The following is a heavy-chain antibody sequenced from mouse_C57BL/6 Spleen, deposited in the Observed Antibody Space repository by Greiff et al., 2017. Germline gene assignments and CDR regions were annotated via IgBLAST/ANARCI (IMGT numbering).Heavy chain of an antibody. CDR3: TRSGGSSPYWDLDV. J-gene: IGHJ1*03. D-gene: IGHD1-1*01. Sequence: VQLQQSGAELVRPGASVTLSCKASGYTFTDYEMHWVKQTPVHGLEWIGAIDPETGGTAYNQKFKGKAILTADKSSSTAYMKLRSLTSEDSAVYYCTRSGGSSPYWDLDVWGKGTTVTVSS. CDR2: IDPETGGT. V-gene: IGHV1-15*01. CDR1: GYTFTDYE.